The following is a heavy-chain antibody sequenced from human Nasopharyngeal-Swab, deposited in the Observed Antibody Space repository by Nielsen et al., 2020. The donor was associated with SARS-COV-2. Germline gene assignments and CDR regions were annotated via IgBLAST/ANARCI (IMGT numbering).Heavy chain of an antibody. CDR3: AKDSGTWFGELLSGCMDV. Sequence: GESLKISCAASGFTFSSYGMHWVRQAPGKGLEWVAVISYDGSNKYYADSVKGRFTISRDNSKNTLYLQMNSLRAEDTAVYYCAKDSGTWFGELLSGCMDVWGQGTTVTFSS. CDR1: GFTFSSYG. J-gene: IGHJ6*02. D-gene: IGHD3-10*01. V-gene: IGHV3-30*18. CDR2: ISYDGSNK.